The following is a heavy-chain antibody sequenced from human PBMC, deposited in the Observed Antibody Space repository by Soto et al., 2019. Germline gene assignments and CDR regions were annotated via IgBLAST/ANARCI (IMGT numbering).Heavy chain of an antibody. V-gene: IGHV1-18*01. CDR1: GYTFTSYG. Sequence: QVKLVQSGAEVKKPGASVKVSCKASGYTFTSYGISWVRQAPGQGLEWMGWISAYNGNTNYAQKLQGRVTMTTDTSTSTADMELRSLRSDDTAVYYCARTRRIAAASSWFDPWGQGTLVTVSS. D-gene: IGHD6-13*01. CDR3: ARTRRIAAASSWFDP. J-gene: IGHJ5*02. CDR2: ISAYNGNT.